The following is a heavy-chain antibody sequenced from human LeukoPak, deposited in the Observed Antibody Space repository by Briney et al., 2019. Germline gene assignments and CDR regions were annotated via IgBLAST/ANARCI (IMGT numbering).Heavy chain of an antibody. D-gene: IGHD3-10*01. J-gene: IGHJ4*02. V-gene: IGHV3-74*01. Sequence: GGSLRLSCAASGFTFSTYWMHWVRQAPGKGLVWVSRINSDGSSTSYADSVKGRFTISRDNAKNSLYLQMNSLRAEDTAVYYCARGSLVHYYNSGTYRIRAGFDYWGQGTLVTVSS. CDR1: GFTFSTYW. CDR2: INSDGSST. CDR3: ARGSLVHYYNSGTYRIRAGFDY.